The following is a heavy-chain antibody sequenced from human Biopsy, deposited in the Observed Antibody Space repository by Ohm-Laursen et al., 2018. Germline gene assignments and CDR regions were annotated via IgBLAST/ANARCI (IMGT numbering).Heavy chain of an antibody. Sequence: SETLPLTCTVSGGSISGSSWSWIRQAPGKGLEWIGYISYSRDTNYNPSLKSRITISVDTSKNQFSLKLTSVTAADTAVYYCAKHGSGWTGDDAFHIWGQGTMVTVSS. D-gene: IGHD6-19*01. J-gene: IGHJ3*02. CDR3: AKHGSGWTGDDAFHI. V-gene: IGHV4-59*08. CDR1: GGSISGSS. CDR2: ISYSRDT.